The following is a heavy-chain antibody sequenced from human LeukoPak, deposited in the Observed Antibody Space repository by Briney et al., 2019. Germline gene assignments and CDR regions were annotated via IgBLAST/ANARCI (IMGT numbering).Heavy chain of an antibody. Sequence: PGGSLRLSGAASGLMFSNYWMTWVRQAPGKGLEWVANINQDGSVKQYLDSVKGRFTISRDNANNSMYLQMNSLRGDDTAVYYCASGDHSDIWGRGTMVTVSS. J-gene: IGHJ3*02. CDR1: GLMFSNYW. V-gene: IGHV3-7*01. D-gene: IGHD7-27*01. CDR2: INQDGSVK. CDR3: ASGDHSDI.